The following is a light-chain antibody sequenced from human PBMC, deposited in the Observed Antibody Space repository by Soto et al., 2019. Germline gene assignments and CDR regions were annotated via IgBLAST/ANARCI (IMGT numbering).Light chain of an antibody. J-gene: IGLJ2*01. V-gene: IGLV1-44*01. CDR1: SSNIGSNT. CDR2: SNN. CDR3: ATWDDRLNGVV. Sequence: QSVLTQPPSASGTPGQRVTISCSGSSSNIGSNTVNLYQQLPGTAPKLLIYSNNQRPSGVPDRFSGSKSGTSASLAISGLQSEDEAEYYCATWDDRLNGVVFGGVTKQTVL.